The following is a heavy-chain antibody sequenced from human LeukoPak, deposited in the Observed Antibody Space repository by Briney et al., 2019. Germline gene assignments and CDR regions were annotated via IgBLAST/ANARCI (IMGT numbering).Heavy chain of an antibody. CDR2: ISWNSGSI. CDR3: AKATITMVRGVTYFDY. V-gene: IGHV3-9*01. J-gene: IGHJ4*02. Sequence: GRSLRLSCAASGFTFDDYAMHWVRQAPGKGLEWVSGISWNSGSIGYADSVKGRFTISRDNAKNSLYLQMNRLRAEDTALYYCAKATITMVRGVTYFDYWGQGTLVTVSS. CDR1: GFTFDDYA. D-gene: IGHD3-10*01.